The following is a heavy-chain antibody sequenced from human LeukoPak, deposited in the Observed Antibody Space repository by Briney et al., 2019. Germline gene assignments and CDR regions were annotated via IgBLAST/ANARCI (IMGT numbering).Heavy chain of an antibody. CDR1: GFTFSSHA. V-gene: IGHV3-23*01. CDR2: ISGSGGST. CDR3: AQSSPRRGIEAAADPAIDY. D-gene: IGHD2-2*01. Sequence: GGSLRLSCAASGFTFSSHAMSWVRQAPGKGLEWVSDISGSGGSTYYADSVKGRFTISRDNSKNTLYLQMNSLRAEDTAVYYCAQSSPRRGIEAAADPAIDYWGQGTLVTVSS. J-gene: IGHJ4*02.